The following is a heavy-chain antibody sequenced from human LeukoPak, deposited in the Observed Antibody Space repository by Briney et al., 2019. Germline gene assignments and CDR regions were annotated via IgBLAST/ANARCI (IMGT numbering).Heavy chain of an antibody. J-gene: IGHJ5*02. D-gene: IGHD6-19*01. CDR2: IIPIFGTA. Sequence: SVKVSCKASGGTFSSYAISWVRQAPGQGLEWMGGIIPIFGTANYAQKFQGRVTITADESTSTAYMELNSLRSEDTAVYYCARGRSSGWYYDWFDPWGQGTLVTVSS. V-gene: IGHV1-69*13. CDR3: ARGRSSGWYYDWFDP. CDR1: GGTFSSYA.